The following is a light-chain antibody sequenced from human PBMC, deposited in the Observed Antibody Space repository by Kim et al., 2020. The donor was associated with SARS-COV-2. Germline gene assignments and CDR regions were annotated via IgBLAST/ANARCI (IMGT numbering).Light chain of an antibody. CDR1: SSDIGANNF. J-gene: IGLJ2*01. CDR2: DVS. CDR3: FSYTSSSTLV. V-gene: IGLV2-14*03. Sequence: QSALTQPASVSGSPGQSTTISCTGTSSDIGANNFVSWYQQHPGKAPKLMIYDVSDRPSGVSDRFSGSKSGNTASLTISGLQAEDEADYYCFSYTSSSTLVFGGGTKLTVL.